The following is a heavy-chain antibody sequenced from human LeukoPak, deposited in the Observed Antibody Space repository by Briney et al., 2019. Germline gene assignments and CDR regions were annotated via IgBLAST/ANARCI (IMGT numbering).Heavy chain of an antibody. V-gene: IGHV4-38-2*01. CDR1: GYSISSGYY. CDR2: IYHSGST. CDR3: ARVPHGETVFGVVLYWLDP. D-gene: IGHD3-3*01. J-gene: IGHJ5*02. Sequence: PSETLSLTCAVSGYSISSGYYWGWIRQPPGKGLEWIGSIYHSGSTYYNPSLKSRVTISVDTSKNQFSLKLSSVTAADTAVYYCARVPHGETVFGVVLYWLDPWGQGTLITVFS.